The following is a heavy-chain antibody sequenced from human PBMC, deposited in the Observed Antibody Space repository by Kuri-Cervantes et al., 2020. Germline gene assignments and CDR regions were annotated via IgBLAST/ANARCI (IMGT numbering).Heavy chain of an antibody. V-gene: IGHV4-39*01. D-gene: IGHD6-19*01. CDR3: ARCVAVAGRADWFDP. CDR2: IYYSGST. J-gene: IGHJ5*02. Sequence: SETLSLTCTVSGGSIRSSSYYWGWIRQPPGKGLEWIGSIYYSGSTYYNPSLKSRVTISVDTSKNQFSLKLNSVTAADTAVYCCARCVAVAGRADWFDPWGQGTLVTVSS. CDR1: GGSIRSSSYY.